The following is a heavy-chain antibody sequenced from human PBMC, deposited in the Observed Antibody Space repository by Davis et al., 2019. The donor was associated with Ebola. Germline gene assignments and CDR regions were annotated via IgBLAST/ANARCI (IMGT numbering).Heavy chain of an antibody. CDR3: ARQGGHDYGDSFDYWGDKPFDY. CDR1: GGSISSSNW. J-gene: IGHJ4*02. D-gene: IGHD4-17*01. V-gene: IGHV4-4*02. Sequence: GSLRLSCAVSGGSISSSNWWSWVRQPPGKGLEWIGEIYHSGSTNYNLSLKSRVTISVDTSKNQFSLKLSSVTAADTAVYYCARQGGHDYGDSFDYWGDKPFDYWGQGTLVTVSS. CDR2: IYHSGST.